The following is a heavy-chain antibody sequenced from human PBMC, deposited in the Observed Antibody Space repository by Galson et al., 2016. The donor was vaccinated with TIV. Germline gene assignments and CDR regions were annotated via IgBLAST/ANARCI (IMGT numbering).Heavy chain of an antibody. D-gene: IGHD2-21*01. CDR2: ISYDGSYK. J-gene: IGHJ4*02. CDR1: GFSFSDYG. V-gene: IGHV3-30*18. Sequence: SLRLSCAASGFSFSDYGLHWVRQAPGRGLEWLAVISYDGSYKYYADSVKGRFTISRDNTKNTVSLQMNSLRPEDTGVYYCAKDPRLHGDYLLAYLDFWGQGDLVTVS. CDR3: AKDPRLHGDYLLAYLDF.